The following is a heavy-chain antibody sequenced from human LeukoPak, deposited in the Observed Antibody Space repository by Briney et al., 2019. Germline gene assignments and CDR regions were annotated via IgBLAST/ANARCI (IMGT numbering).Heavy chain of an antibody. V-gene: IGHV4-61*01. CDR2: THYTGNT. CDR1: GGSVSSGRNY. D-gene: IGHD3-22*01. CDR3: VGRQDTSGYYYVN. J-gene: IGHJ4*02. Sequence: SETLSLTCTVFGGSVSSGRNYWSWIRQPPGKGLEWIGYTHYTGNTNYNPSLKSRVTISVDTSKNQFSLKLSSVTAADTAVYYCVGRQDTSGYYYVNWGQGTLVTVSS.